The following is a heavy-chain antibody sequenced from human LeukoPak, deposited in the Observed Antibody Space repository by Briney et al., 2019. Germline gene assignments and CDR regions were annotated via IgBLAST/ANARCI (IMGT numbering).Heavy chain of an antibody. J-gene: IGHJ5*02. V-gene: IGHV1-2*02. CDR1: GYTFTGYY. CDR2: INPNSGGT. CDR3: AGVSCSHTTTCYLRGFDP. D-gene: IGHD2-2*01. Sequence: ASVKVSCKPSGYTFTGYYIHWVRQAPGQGLEWMEWINPNSGGTNYAHTSQGRVTMTRDPSISTAFMELSRRGSDDTALYYLAGVSCSHTTTCYLRGFDPWGQGTLVTVSS.